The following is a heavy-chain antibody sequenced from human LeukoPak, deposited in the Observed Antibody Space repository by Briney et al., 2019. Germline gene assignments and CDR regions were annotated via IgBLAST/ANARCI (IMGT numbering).Heavy chain of an antibody. V-gene: IGHV3-23*01. D-gene: IGHD3-3*01. CDR2: IRGSGGST. CDR3: AKGLECGAFNYYYCYGMDV. J-gene: IGHJ6*02. Sequence: GGSLTLSCLVSAFTLSRYAMSWVRPPAGRGLGWVGSIRGSGGSTYYADSVKGRFTISRDNSMNTLYLQMNSLRAEDTAVYYCAKGLECGAFNYYYCYGMDVWGQGTTVTVSS. CDR1: AFTLSRYA.